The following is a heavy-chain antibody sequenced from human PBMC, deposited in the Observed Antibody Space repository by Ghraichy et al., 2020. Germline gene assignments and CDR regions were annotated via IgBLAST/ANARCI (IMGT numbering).Heavy chain of an antibody. D-gene: IGHD3-22*01. J-gene: IGHJ6*02. CDR3: AKEGYYDSSGSLYYYYYGMDV. CDR2: ISGSGLST. CDR1: GFTFISYA. Sequence: LSLTCAASGFTFISYAMSWVRQAPGKGLEWVSAISGSGLSTYYADSVKGRFTISRDNSKNTLYLQMNSLRAEDTAVYYCAKEGYYDSSGSLYYYYYGMDVWGQGTTVTVSS. V-gene: IGHV3-23*01.